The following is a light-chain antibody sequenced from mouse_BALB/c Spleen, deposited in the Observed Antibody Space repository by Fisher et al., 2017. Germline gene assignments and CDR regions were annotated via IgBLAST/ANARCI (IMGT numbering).Light chain of an antibody. Sequence: IVLTQSTALMSASPGEKVTMTRSASSSVSYMYWYQQKPRSSPKPWIYLTSNLASGVPARFNGSGSGTSYSLTISSMEAEDAATYYCQQWSSNPPTFGAGTKLELK. J-gene: IGKJ5*01. CDR2: LTS. V-gene: IGKV4-68*01. CDR1: SSVSY. CDR3: QQWSSNPPT.